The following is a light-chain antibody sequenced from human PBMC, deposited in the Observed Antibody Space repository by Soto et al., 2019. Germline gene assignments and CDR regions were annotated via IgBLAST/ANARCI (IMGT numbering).Light chain of an antibody. CDR2: GAS. CDR1: QGIRTD. J-gene: IGKJ1*01. Sequence: AVQLTQSPSSLSASVGDRVTITCRASQGIRTDLGWYQQSPGKAPKVLIVGASTLQSGVPSRFSGSESGTDFTLTISSLQPEDSATYYDQQDFSYPRTFGQGTKVEIK. CDR3: QQDFSYPRT. V-gene: IGKV1-6*01.